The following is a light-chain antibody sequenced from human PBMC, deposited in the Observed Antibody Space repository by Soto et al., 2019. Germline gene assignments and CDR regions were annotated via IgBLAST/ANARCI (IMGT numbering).Light chain of an antibody. Sequence: DIQMTQSPSSLSASVGDRVSITCRASEGISNYLAWYQQKPGKVPKLLIYTTSTLRSGVPSRFSGSGSGTDFTLTISSLQPEDVASYYCHKYNSAPPTFAPGTRVDI. V-gene: IGKV1-27*01. J-gene: IGKJ3*01. CDR2: TTS. CDR1: EGISNY. CDR3: HKYNSAPPT.